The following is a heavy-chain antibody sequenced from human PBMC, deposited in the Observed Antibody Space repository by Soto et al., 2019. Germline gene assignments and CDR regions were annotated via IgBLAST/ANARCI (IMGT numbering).Heavy chain of an antibody. CDR3: AREDIVVVPAPDGFYHYYMDV. CDR1: GGSISSGGYY. V-gene: IGHV4-31*03. D-gene: IGHD2-2*01. CDR2: IYYSGST. J-gene: IGHJ6*03. Sequence: SETLSLTCTVSGGSISSGGYYWSWIRQHPGKGLEWIGYIYYSGSTYYNPSLKSRVTISVDTSKNQFSLKLSSVTAADTAVYYCAREDIVVVPAPDGFYHYYMDVWGKGTTVTVSS.